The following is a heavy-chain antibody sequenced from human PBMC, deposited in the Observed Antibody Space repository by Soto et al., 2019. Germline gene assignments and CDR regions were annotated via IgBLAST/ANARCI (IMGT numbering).Heavy chain of an antibody. CDR2: ISGSGGST. V-gene: IGHV3-23*01. D-gene: IGHD6-6*01. CDR3: AKRVYSSFAPPYYYYYGMDV. J-gene: IGHJ6*02. CDR1: GFTFSSYA. Sequence: GGSLRLSCAASGFTFSSYAMSWVRQAPGKGLEWVSAISGSGGSTYYADSVKGRFTISRDNSKNTLYLQMNSLRAEDTAVYYCAKRVYSSFAPPYYYYYGMDVWGQGTTVTVSS.